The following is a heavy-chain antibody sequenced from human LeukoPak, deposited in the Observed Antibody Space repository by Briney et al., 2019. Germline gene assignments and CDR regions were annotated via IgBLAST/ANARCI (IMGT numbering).Heavy chain of an antibody. J-gene: IGHJ6*02. CDR3: ARDRIYCSGGSCYSDYYYFYGMDV. CDR2: INAVNGNT. V-gene: IGHV1-3*01. CDR1: GYTFTGYY. D-gene: IGHD2-15*01. Sequence: ASVKVSCKASGYTFTGYYIHWVRQAPGQRLEWMGWINAVNGNTRYSEKFQGRVTITRDTSASTAYMELSSLRSEDTAVYYCARDRIYCSGGSCYSDYYYFYGMDVWGQGTTVTVSS.